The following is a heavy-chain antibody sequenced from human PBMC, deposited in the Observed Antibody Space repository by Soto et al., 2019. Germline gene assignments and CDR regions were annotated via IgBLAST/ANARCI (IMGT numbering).Heavy chain of an antibody. CDR2: IWYDGINK. V-gene: IGHV3-33*01. J-gene: IGHJ6*02. CDR1: GFTFSNNG. CDR3: ARDWVQMVDGLDV. D-gene: IGHD2-15*01. Sequence: QVQLVESGGGVVQPGRSLRLSCAASGFTFSNNGMHWVRQAPGKGLEWVAVIWYDGINKYYADSVKGRFIISRDNSKNTVYLQMNSLRAEDTAVYYCARDWVQMVDGLDVWGQGTTVTVSS.